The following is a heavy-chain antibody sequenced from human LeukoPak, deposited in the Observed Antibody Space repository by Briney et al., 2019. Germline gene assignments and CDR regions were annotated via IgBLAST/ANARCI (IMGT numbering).Heavy chain of an antibody. V-gene: IGHV1-8*01. CDR2: MNPNSGNT. J-gene: IGHJ4*02. Sequence: ASVKVSCKASGYTFTSYDINWVRQATGQGLEWMGWMNPNSGNTGYAQKFQGRVTMTRNTSISTAYMELSSLRSEDTAVYYCARGPCKPRKYGDYVRTRIYLFDYWGQGTLVTVSS. D-gene: IGHD4-17*01. CDR1: GYTFTSYD. CDR3: ARGPCKPRKYGDYVRTRIYLFDY.